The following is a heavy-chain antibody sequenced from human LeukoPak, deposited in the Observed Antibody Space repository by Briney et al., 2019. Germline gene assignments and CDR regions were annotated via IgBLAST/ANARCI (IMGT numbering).Heavy chain of an antibody. Sequence: GGALRLSCAASGFTFSSYAMSWVRQAPGKGLEWVSAIRDSGSSTHYADSVKGRFTTSRDNSRNTVYVQMNSLTPEDTAVYYCVKGLDYSSSQMDSWGQGTLVTVSS. D-gene: IGHD6-6*01. CDR1: GFTFSSYA. J-gene: IGHJ4*02. CDR2: IRDSGSST. V-gene: IGHV3-23*01. CDR3: VKGLDYSSSQMDS.